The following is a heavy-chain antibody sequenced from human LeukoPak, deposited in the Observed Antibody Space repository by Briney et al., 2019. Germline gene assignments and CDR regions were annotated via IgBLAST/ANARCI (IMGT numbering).Heavy chain of an antibody. V-gene: IGHV4-39*01. Sequence: SETLSLTCSVSGGSISSLSYYWGWDRQTPGKGLDWPGMIYYGGRTYYNPSLKSRVTMPVATSKNQFSLKLSSVTAAATAIYYCATSVTSSSGWYYGYWGQGSLVTVSS. J-gene: IGHJ4*02. D-gene: IGHD6-19*01. CDR2: IYYGGRT. CDR3: ATSVTSSSGWYYGY. CDR1: GGSISSLSYY.